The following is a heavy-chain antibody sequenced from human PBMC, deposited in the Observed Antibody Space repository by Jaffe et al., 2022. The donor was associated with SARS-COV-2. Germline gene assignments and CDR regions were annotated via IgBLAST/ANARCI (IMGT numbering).Heavy chain of an antibody. CDR3: AGSSGWIFDS. J-gene: IGHJ4*02. CDR1: GFNFDSYW. Sequence: EVQLVESGGGLVQPGGSLRLSCATSGFNFDSYWMSWVRQAPGKGLEWVANIKKDGSEKRYVDSVKGRFTISRDNSKNSVYLHMNSLRAEDTGLYYCAGSSGWIFDSWGQGTLVTVSS. D-gene: IGHD6-19*01. V-gene: IGHV3-7*01. CDR2: IKKDGSEK.